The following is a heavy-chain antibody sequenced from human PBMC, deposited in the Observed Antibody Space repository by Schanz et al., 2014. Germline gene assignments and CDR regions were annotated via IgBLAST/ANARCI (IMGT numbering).Heavy chain of an antibody. CDR1: GGSFSGYY. CDR3: ARDTTWRLDL. J-gene: IGHJ2*01. V-gene: IGHV4-34*01. CDR2: IYHTGST. D-gene: IGHD1-1*01. Sequence: QVQLQQWGAGLLKPSETLSLTCGVFGGSFSGYYWSWIRQPPGKGLEWIGEIYHTGSTNYNPSLKSRFPISVDTSKNQFSLTLTSLTAADTAVYYCARDTTWRLDLWGRGTLVTVSS.